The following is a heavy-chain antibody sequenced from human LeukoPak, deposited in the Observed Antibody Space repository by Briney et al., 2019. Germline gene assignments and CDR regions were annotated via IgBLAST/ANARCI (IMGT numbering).Heavy chain of an antibody. CDR3: ASHDVGVDYALDY. CDR1: GFTFIGSW. D-gene: IGHD2-21*01. J-gene: IGHJ4*02. Sequence: PGGSLRLSCAASGFTFIGSWMSWVRQAPGKGLEWIGSIYYSGSTYYNPSLKRRVTISVDTSKNQFSLKLSSVTAADTAVYYCASHDVGVDYALDYWGQGTLVTVSS. V-gene: IGHV4-39*01. CDR2: IYYSGST.